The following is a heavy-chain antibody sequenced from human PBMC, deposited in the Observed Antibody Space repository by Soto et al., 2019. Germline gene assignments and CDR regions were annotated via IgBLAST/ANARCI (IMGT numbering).Heavy chain of an antibody. V-gene: IGHV3-21*01. Sequence: EVQVVESGGGLVKPGGSLRLSCTASGFTFDTYTMNWLRQAPGRGLEWVSSISATTTYKYYAASVEGRFTISRDNAKNSLYLQTTSLGAEDPAVYYCARGSASKSGHLWYFDLWGRGTLVTVSS. D-gene: IGHD2-8*02. J-gene: IGHJ2*01. CDR1: GFTFDTYT. CDR2: ISATTTYK. CDR3: ARGSASKSGHLWYFDL.